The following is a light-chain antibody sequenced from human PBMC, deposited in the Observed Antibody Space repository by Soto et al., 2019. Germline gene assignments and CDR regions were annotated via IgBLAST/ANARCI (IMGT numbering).Light chain of an antibody. CDR3: CSYATSSTYV. J-gene: IGLJ1*01. V-gene: IGLV2-23*01. CDR1: SSDVGSYNL. CDR2: EDT. Sequence: QSALTQPASVSGSPGQSIAISCTGTSSDVGSYNLVSWYQQHPGKAPKLMIYEDTKRPSGVSDRFSGSKSGNTAFLTISGLQAEDEADYYCCSYATSSTYVFGTGTKLTVL.